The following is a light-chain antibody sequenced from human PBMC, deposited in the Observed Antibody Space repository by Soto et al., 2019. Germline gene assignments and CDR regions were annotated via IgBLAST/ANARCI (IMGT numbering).Light chain of an antibody. CDR3: QQYSTYSIT. CDR1: QSISHW. J-gene: IGKJ4*01. V-gene: IGKV1-5*03. CDR2: QAS. Sequence: DIQMTQSPSTLPASVGDRVTITCRASQSISHWLAWYQQKPGKAPTVLIYQASALQSGVPSRFSGSGSGTEFTLTISSLQPDDFATYYCQQYSTYSITFGGGTKVE.